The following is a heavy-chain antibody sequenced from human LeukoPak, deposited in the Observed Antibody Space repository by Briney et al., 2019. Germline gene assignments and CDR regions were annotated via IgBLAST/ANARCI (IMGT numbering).Heavy chain of an antibody. CDR2: INHSGST. Sequence: SETLSLTCAVYGGSFSGYYWSWIRQPPGKGLEWIGEINHSGSTNYNPSLKSRVTISVDTSKNQFSLKLSSVTAADTAVYYCARDNTAMVHDAFDIWGQGTMVTVSS. CDR3: ARDNTAMVHDAFDI. CDR1: GGSFSGYY. V-gene: IGHV4-34*01. D-gene: IGHD5-18*01. J-gene: IGHJ3*02.